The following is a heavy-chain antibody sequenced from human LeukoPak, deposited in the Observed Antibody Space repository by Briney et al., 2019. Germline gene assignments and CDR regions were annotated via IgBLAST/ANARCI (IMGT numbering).Heavy chain of an antibody. CDR3: AKDLSHYDFWSGAYFDY. D-gene: IGHD3-3*01. CDR2: ISYDGSNK. V-gene: IGHV3-30-3*01. CDR1: GFTFSSYA. Sequence: AGGSLRLSCAASGFTFSSYAMHWVRQAPGKGLEWVAVISYDGSNKYYADSVKGRFTISRDNSKNTLYLQMNSLRAEDTAVYYCAKDLSHYDFWSGAYFDYWGQGTLVTVSS. J-gene: IGHJ4*02.